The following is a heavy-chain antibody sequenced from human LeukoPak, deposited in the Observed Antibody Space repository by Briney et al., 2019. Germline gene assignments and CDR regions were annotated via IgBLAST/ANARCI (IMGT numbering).Heavy chain of an antibody. CDR2: IYHSGST. V-gene: IGHV4-38-2*01. J-gene: IGHJ6*03. CDR1: GYSISSGYY. CDR3: ARRRYSSGGGYYYYYMDV. D-gene: IGHD6-19*01. Sequence: SETLSLTCAISGYSISSGYYWGWIRQPPGKGLEWIGSIYHSGSTYYNPSLKSRVTISVDTSKNQFSLKLSSVTAADTAVYYCARRRYSSGGGYYYYYMDVWGKGTTVTVSS.